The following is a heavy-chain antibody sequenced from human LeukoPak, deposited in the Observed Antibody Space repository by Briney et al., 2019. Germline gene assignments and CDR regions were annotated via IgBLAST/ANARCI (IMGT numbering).Heavy chain of an antibody. CDR2: INSDGSST. Sequence: GGSLRLSYAASGFTFSSYWMHWVRQAPGKGLVWVSRINSDGSSTSYADSVKGRFTISRDNAKNTLYLQMNSLRAEDTAVYYCARGGSGLYYYYGMDVWGQGTTVTVSS. J-gene: IGHJ6*02. CDR1: GFTFSSYW. V-gene: IGHV3-74*01. CDR3: ARGGSGLYYYYGMDV. D-gene: IGHD3-10*01.